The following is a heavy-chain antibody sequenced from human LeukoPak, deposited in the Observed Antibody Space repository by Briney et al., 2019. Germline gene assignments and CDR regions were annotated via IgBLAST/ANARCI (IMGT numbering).Heavy chain of an antibody. Sequence: GGSLRLSCAASGFTFNNYAMHWVRQTPGGRLEWVSFIGISSGPLLYADSVKGRFTISRDNAKASVYLQMNRLRAEDTAVYYCARAKGYTSSYSFDYWGEGILVTVSS. J-gene: IGHJ4*02. V-gene: IGHV3-48*04. D-gene: IGHD3-10*01. CDR2: IGISSGPL. CDR1: GFTFNNYA. CDR3: ARAKGYTSSYSFDY.